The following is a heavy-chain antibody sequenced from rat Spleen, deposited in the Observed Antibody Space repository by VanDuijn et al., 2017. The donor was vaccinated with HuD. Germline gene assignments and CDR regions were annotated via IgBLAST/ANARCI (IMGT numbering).Heavy chain of an antibody. CDR2: ITNASGGT. Sequence: EVQLVESGGGQVQPGRSLKLSCVGSGFTFNYYWMTWIRQAPGKGLEWVASITNASGGTHYPDSVKGRFTISRDNAKSTLYLQMDSLRSEDTASYYCARHHYDGYYHGPVLGVMDAWGQGDSVTVSS. D-gene: IGHD1-12*03. J-gene: IGHJ4*01. CDR3: ARHHYDGYYHGPVLGVMDA. V-gene: IGHV5-31*01. CDR1: GFTFNYYW.